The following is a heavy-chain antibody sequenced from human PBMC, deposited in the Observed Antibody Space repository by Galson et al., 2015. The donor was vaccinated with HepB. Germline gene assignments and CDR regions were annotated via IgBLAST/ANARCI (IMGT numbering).Heavy chain of an antibody. Sequence: SVKVSCKASGGTFTGYYMHWVRQAPGQGLEWMGWINPNSGGTNYAQKFQGWVTMTRDTSISTAYMELSRLRSDDTAVYYCARSQIVGASYYYYYGMDVWGQGTTVTVSS. V-gene: IGHV1-2*04. CDR2: INPNSGGT. CDR1: GGTFTGYY. D-gene: IGHD1-26*01. CDR3: ARSQIVGASYYYYYGMDV. J-gene: IGHJ6*02.